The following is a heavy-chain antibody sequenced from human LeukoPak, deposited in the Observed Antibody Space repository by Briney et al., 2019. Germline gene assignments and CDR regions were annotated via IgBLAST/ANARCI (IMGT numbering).Heavy chain of an antibody. CDR3: ARAGDYGGNSGPGDY. J-gene: IGHJ4*02. Sequence: ASVKVSCKASGYTFTSYAMHWVRQAPGQRLEWMGWINAGNGNTKYSQKFQGRVTITRDTSASTAYMELSSLRSEDTAVYYCARAGDYGGNSGPGDYWGQGTLVTVSS. D-gene: IGHD4-23*01. CDR2: INAGNGNT. CDR1: GYTFTSYA. V-gene: IGHV1-3*01.